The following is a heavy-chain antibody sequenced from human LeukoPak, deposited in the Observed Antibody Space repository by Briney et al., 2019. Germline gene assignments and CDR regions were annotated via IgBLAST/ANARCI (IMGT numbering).Heavy chain of an antibody. CDR3: VRDSNLSFDY. J-gene: IGHJ4*02. CDR1: GLTLSPYW. Sequence: GGSLRLSCAASGLTLSPYWMHWVRQAPGKGLVWVSHISTDGTATTYADSVKGRFTISRDNAKSTLYLQMNSLRAEDTAVYYCVRDSNLSFDYWGQGSLVTVSP. V-gene: IGHV3-74*01. CDR2: ISTDGTAT. D-gene: IGHD1-14*01.